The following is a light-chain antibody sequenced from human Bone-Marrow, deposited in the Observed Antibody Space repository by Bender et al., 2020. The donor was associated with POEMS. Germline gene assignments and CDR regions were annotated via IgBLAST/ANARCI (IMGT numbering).Light chain of an antibody. CDR3: CSYATSNTWM. CDR2: EAN. CDR1: SSAVGRYNL. Sequence: QSALTQPASVSGSPGQSITVSCTATSSAVGRYNLVSWYQQHPGKAPQLIIYEANKRPSGVSNRFSGSKSGNTASLTISGLQAEDEADYYCCSYATSNTWMFGGGTKVTVL. J-gene: IGLJ3*02. V-gene: IGLV2-23*01.